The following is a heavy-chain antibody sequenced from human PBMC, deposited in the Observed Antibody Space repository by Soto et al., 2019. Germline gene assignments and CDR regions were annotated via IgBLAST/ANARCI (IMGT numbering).Heavy chain of an antibody. J-gene: IGHJ4*02. CDR2: IGTAGDT. CDR3: ARANYYDSSGLDY. D-gene: IGHD3-22*01. V-gene: IGHV3-13*01. CDR1: GFTFSSYD. Sequence: GGSLRLSCAASGFTFSSYDMHWVRQATGKGLEWVSAIGTAGDTYYPGSVKGRFTISRENAKNSLYLQMNSLRAEDTAVYYCARANYYDSSGLDYWGQGTLVTVSS.